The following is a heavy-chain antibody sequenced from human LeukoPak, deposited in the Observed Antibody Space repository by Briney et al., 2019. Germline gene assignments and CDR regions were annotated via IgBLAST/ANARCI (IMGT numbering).Heavy chain of an antibody. CDR2: IVVGSGNT. D-gene: IGHD3-22*01. Sequence: ASVKVSCKASGFTFTSSAMQWVRQARGQRVEWIGWIVVGSGNTNYAQKFQERVTITRDMSTSTAYMELSSLRSEDTAVYYCAASRGGYYYDSSGYYYPPHDDAFDIWGQGTMVIVSS. CDR1: GFTFTSSA. V-gene: IGHV1-58*02. J-gene: IGHJ3*02. CDR3: AASRGGYYYDSSGYYYPPHDDAFDI.